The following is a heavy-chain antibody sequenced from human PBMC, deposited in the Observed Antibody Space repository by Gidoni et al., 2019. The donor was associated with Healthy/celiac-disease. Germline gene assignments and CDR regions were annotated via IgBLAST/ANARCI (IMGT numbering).Heavy chain of an antibody. J-gene: IGHJ6*03. Sequence: QVQLVESGGGAVQPGRSLRLSCAASGVTFSSYGMHWFRQAPGKGLEWVAVIWYDGSNKYYADSVKGRFTISRDNSQNTLYLQMNSLRAEDTAVYYCARLGYCSSTSCYNDYYYYMDVWGKGTTVTVSS. CDR1: GVTFSSYG. V-gene: IGHV3-33*01. CDR3: ARLGYCSSTSCYNDYYYYMDV. CDR2: IWYDGSNK. D-gene: IGHD2-2*02.